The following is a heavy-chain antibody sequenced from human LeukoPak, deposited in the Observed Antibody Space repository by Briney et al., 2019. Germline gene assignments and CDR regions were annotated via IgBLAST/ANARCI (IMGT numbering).Heavy chain of an antibody. J-gene: IGHJ3*02. V-gene: IGHV4-34*01. CDR1: GASFSGYY. Sequence: SETLSLTCAVYGASFSGYYWSWIRQPPGKGREWMGAINHSGSTNSSPSRTGRVTISVDTSKNQFSLKLRSVTAADTAVYYCANMLSPQYDYVWGSCRPPWAFDIWGQGTMVTVSS. D-gene: IGHD3-16*02. CDR2: INHSGST. CDR3: ANMLSPQYDYVWGSCRPPWAFDI.